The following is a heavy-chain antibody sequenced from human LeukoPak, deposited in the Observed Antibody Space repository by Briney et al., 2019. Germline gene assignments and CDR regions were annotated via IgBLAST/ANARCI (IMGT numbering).Heavy chain of an antibody. D-gene: IGHD6-19*01. V-gene: IGHV1-24*01. CDR3: ATEKRKQWLVSGDLFEYYFDY. Sequence: ASVKVSCKVSGYTLTELSMHWVRQAPGKGLEWMGGFDPEDGETIYAQKFQGRVTMTEDTSTDTAYMELSSLRSEHTAVYYCATEKRKQWLVSGDLFEYYFDYWGQGTLVTVSS. CDR2: FDPEDGET. CDR1: GYTLTELS. J-gene: IGHJ4*02.